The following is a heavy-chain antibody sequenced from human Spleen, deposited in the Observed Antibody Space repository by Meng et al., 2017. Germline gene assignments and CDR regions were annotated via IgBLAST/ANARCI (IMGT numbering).Heavy chain of an antibody. CDR3: VRENWKSTIDY. CDR2: THYSGST. D-gene: IGHD1-1*01. V-gene: IGHV4-30-4*01. Sequence: VQLQESGPGLVKPSQTLSLTCTVSGGSISSGDYYWSWIRQFPGKGLEWIGYTHYSGSTYYNPSLRSRLTISIETSRDQFSLKLSSVTAADTAVYYCVRENWKSTIDYSGQGTLVTVSS. CDR1: GGSISSGDYY. J-gene: IGHJ4*02.